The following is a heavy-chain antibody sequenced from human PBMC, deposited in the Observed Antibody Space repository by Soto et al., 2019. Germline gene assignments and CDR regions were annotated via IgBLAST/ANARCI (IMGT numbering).Heavy chain of an antibody. Sequence: SVKVSCKASGGTFSSYAISWVRQAPGQGLEWMGGIIPIFGTANYAQKFQGRVTITADESTSTAYMELSSLRSEDTAVYYCARDTDVAGIAAAGSDYWGQGTLVTVS. CDR3: ARDTDVAGIAAAGSDY. V-gene: IGHV1-69*13. CDR1: GGTFSSYA. J-gene: IGHJ4*02. D-gene: IGHD6-13*01. CDR2: IIPIFGTA.